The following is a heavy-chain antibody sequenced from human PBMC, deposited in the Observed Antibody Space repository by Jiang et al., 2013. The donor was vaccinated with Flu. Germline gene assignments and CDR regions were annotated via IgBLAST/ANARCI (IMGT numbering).Heavy chain of an antibody. V-gene: IGHV3-53*01. CDR3: ARQLRYFDWFPGRLDFDI. J-gene: IGHJ3*02. CDR1: GFTVSSNY. D-gene: IGHD3-9*01. CDR2: IYSGGST. Sequence: QLLESGGGLIQPGGSLRLSCAASGFTVSSNYMSWVRQAPGKGLEWVSVIYSGGSTYYADSVKGRFTISRDNSKNTLYLQMNSLRAEDTAVYYCARQLRYFDWFPGRLDFDIWGQGTMVTVSS.